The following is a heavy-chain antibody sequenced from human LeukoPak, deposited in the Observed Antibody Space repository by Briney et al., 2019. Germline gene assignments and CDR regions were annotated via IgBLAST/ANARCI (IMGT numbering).Heavy chain of an antibody. J-gene: IGHJ3*02. Sequence: GGSLRLSCAAPGFTFSTYWMYWVRQAPGKGLVWVSRINGEGRSTSHADSVKGRFTISRDNAKNTLYLQMNSLRAEDTAVYYCAREANSGYSSGDDAFDIWGQGTMVTVSS. CDR2: INGEGRST. D-gene: IGHD6-19*01. CDR3: AREANSGYSSGDDAFDI. CDR1: GFTFSTYW. V-gene: IGHV3-74*01.